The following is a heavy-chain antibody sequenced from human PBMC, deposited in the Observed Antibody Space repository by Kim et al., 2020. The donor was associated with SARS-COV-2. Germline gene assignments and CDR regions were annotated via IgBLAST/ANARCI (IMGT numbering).Heavy chain of an antibody. V-gene: IGHV4-34*01. D-gene: IGHD3-16*02. CDR1: GGSFSGYY. J-gene: IGHJ4*02. CDR2: INHSGST. CDR3: ARAPGYVWGSYRYKGYFDY. Sequence: SETLSLTCAVYGGSFSGYYWSWIRQPPGKGLEWIGEINHSGSTNYNPSLKSRVTISVDTSKNQFSLKLSSVTAADTAVYYCARAPGYVWGSYRYKGYFDYWGQGTLVTVSS.